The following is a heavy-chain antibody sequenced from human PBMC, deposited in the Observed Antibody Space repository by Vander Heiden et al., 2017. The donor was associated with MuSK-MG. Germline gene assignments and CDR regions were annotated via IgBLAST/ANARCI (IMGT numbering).Heavy chain of an antibody. V-gene: IGHV1-2*02. CDR2: FNPDTGGT. CDR3: GRAPQQRLPGGY. D-gene: IGHD1-1*01. J-gene: IGHJ4*02. Sequence: QVQLFQSGAEVKKPGASVKVSCKASGYTFTDYYIHWVRQAPGQGLEWMGWFNPDTGGTNYAHSFQGRVTMTGDMALTTAYMELKVPTSDDTAFFFCGRAPQQRLPGGYWVQGTLVTVS. CDR1: GYTFTDYY.